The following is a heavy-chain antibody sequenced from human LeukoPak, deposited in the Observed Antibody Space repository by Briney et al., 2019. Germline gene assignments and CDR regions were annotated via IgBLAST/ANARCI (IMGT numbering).Heavy chain of an antibody. V-gene: IGHV5-51*01. D-gene: IGHD6-19*01. CDR2: TYPGDSDT. Sequence: ESLKSSCKGSGYSFTSYWIGCLLQMPWKNLEWMGITYPGDSDTRYSPSFQGQVTISADKSISTAYLQWSSLKASDTAMYYCARRSGWQRHFDYWGQGTLVTVSS. J-gene: IGHJ4*02. CDR3: ARRSGWQRHFDY. CDR1: GYSFTSYW.